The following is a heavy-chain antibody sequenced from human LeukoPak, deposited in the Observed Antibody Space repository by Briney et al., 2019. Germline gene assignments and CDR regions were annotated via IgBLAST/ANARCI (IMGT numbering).Heavy chain of an antibody. J-gene: IGHJ4*02. CDR2: IYYSGST. Sequence: SETLSLTCTVSGGSISSYYWSWIRRPPGKGLEWIGYIYYSGSTYYNPSLKSRVTISVDTSKNQFSLKLSSVTAADTAVYYCARGRYSGYDRSYWGQGTLVTVSS. D-gene: IGHD5-12*01. CDR1: GGSISSYY. V-gene: IGHV4-59*01. CDR3: ARGRYSGYDRSY.